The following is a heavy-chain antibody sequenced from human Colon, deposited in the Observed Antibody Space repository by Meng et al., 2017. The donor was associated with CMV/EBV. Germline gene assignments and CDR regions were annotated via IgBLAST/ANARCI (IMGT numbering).Heavy chain of an antibody. V-gene: IGHV3-30*02. CDR2: IRFGGSAK. D-gene: IGHD3-10*01. Sequence: GTSGRHLVRPAAGTGLELVAFIRFGGSAKYYAYSVKGLSPISRDTSKNTIYLQMNSLRAEDAAVYWCAKGGFSGTYYTGSYYFDYWGQGTLVTSPQ. CDR3: AKGGFSGTYYTGSYYFDY. J-gene: IGHJ4*02. CDR1: GTSG.